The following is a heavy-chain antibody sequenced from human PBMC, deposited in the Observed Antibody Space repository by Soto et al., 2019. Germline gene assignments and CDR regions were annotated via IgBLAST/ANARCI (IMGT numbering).Heavy chain of an antibody. CDR2: IYYSGST. D-gene: IGHD6-19*01. CDR1: GGSISSSSYY. CDR3: ARHIGFQWLRYFDL. Sequence: QLQLQESGPGLVKPSETLSLTCTVSGGSISSSSYYWGWIRQPPGKGLEWIGSIYYSGSTYYNPSLKSRVTISVDTSKNQFSLKLSSVTAADTAVYYCARHIGFQWLRYFDLWGRGTLVTVSS. V-gene: IGHV4-39*01. J-gene: IGHJ2*01.